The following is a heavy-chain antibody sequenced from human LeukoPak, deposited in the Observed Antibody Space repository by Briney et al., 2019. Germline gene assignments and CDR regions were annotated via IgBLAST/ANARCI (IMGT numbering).Heavy chain of an antibody. CDR3: AKDPPGSRIKMAAFDY. CDR1: GFTFSTYT. J-gene: IGHJ4*02. D-gene: IGHD2-15*01. CDR2: IRESGGVT. V-gene: IGHV3-23*01. Sequence: GGSLRLSCAASGFTFSTYTMSWVRQAPGKGLEWVSGIRESGGVTYYADSVKDRFTISRDNSKNTLYLQMNSLRAEDTAVYYCAKDPPGSRIKMAAFDYWGQGTLVTVSS.